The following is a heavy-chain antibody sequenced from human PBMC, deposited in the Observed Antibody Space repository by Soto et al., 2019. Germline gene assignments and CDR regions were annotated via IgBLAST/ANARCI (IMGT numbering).Heavy chain of an antibody. CDR1: GYSFTSYW. V-gene: IGHV5-10-1*01. Sequence: HGESLKISCKGSGYSFTSYWISWVRQMPGKGLEWMGRIDPSDSYTNYSPSFQGHVTISADKSISTAYLQWSSLKASDTAMYYCARLSRDGYNFLYAFDIWGQGTTVTVSS. CDR3: ARLSRDGYNFLYAFDI. CDR2: IDPSDSYT. D-gene: IGHD5-12*01. J-gene: IGHJ3*02.